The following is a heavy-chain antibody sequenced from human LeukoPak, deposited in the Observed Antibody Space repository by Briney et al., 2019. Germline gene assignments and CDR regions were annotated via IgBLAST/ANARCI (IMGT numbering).Heavy chain of an antibody. V-gene: IGHV3-43D*03. CDR1: GFTFDDYA. CDR2: ITWDADST. J-gene: IGHJ4*02. Sequence: GGSLRLSCAASGFTFDDYAMHWVRQAPGKGLEWVSLITWDADSTYYADSVKGRFAISRDNSKNSLYLQMNSLRAEDTALYYCAKATSSWHEFDYWGQGTLVTVSS. CDR3: AKATSSWHEFDY. D-gene: IGHD6-13*01.